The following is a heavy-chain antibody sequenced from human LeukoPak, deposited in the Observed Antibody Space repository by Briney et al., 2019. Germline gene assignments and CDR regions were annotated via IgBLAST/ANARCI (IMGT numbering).Heavy chain of an antibody. D-gene: IGHD5-12*01. V-gene: IGHV4-4*07. CDR2: IYPSGST. Sequence: PSETLSLTCTVSGGSTNTYCWSWIRQPAEKGLEWIGRIYPSGSTYYNPSLKSRVTISIDKSKNQFSLRLTPVTAADTAVYYCARDRSGYSEYYFDYWGQGSLVTVSS. CDR3: ARDRSGYSEYYFDY. CDR1: GGSTNTYC. J-gene: IGHJ4*02.